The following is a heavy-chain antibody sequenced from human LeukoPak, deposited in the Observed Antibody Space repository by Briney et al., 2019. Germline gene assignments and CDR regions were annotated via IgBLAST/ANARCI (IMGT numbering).Heavy chain of an antibody. J-gene: IGHJ4*02. CDR3: AREYCSGGSCFFDY. V-gene: IGHV1-18*01. CDR2: ISAYNGNT. D-gene: IGHD2-15*01. CDR1: GYTFTSYG. Sequence: ASVKVSCKASGYTFTSYGISWVRQAPGQGLEWMGWISAYNGNTNYAQKLQGRVTMTTDTSTSTAYMELRSLRSEDTAVYYCAREYCSGGSCFFDYWGQGTLVTVSS.